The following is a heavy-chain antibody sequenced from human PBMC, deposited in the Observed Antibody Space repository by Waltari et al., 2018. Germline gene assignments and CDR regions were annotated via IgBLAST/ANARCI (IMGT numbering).Heavy chain of an antibody. CDR2: IIPIFGPA. V-gene: IGHV1-69*13. CDR3: ARYCGGDCYPNRNYAFDI. CDR1: GGTFSSYA. J-gene: IGHJ3*02. D-gene: IGHD2-21*01. Sequence: QVQLVQSGAEVKKPGSSVKVSCKASGGTFSSYAISWVRQAPGQGLEWMGGIIPIFGPANYAQKFQGRVTITADESTSTAYMELSSLRSEDTAVYYCARYCGGDCYPNRNYAFDIWGQGTMVTVSS.